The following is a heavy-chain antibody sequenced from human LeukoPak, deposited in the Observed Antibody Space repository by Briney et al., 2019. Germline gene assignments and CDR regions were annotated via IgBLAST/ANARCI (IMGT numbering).Heavy chain of an antibody. CDR1: GGSISSGDYY. Sequence: SQTLSLTCTVSGGSISSGDYYWSWIRQPPGKGLEWIGYIYYSGSTYYNPSLKSRVTISVDTSKNQFSLKLSSVTAADTAVYFCARGQWLVPVVYFDYWGQGTLVTVSS. CDR2: IYYSGST. J-gene: IGHJ4*02. CDR3: ARGQWLVPVVYFDY. V-gene: IGHV4-30-4*08. D-gene: IGHD6-19*01.